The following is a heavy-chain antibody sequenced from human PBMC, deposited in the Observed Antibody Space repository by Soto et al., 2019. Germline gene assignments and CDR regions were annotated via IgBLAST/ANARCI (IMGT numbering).Heavy chain of an antibody. D-gene: IGHD6-13*01. V-gene: IGHV3-21*01. CDR1: GFTFSSYS. Sequence: EVQLVESGGGLVKPGGSLRLSCAASGFTFSSYSMNWVRQAPGKGLEWVSSISSSSSYIYYADSVKGRFTIFRDNAKNSLYLQMNSLRAEDTAVYYCASTNSRSYYMDVWGKWTTVTVSS. J-gene: IGHJ6*03. CDR2: ISSSSSYI. CDR3: ASTNSRSYYMDV.